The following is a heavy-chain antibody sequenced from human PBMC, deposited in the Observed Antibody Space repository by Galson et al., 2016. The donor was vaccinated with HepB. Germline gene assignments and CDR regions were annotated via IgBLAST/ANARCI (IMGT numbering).Heavy chain of an antibody. J-gene: IGHJ4*02. D-gene: IGHD6-13*01. V-gene: IGHV1-18*01. CDR1: GYIFTSYG. CDR3: ARDPPSVSSSWYLPDY. Sequence: SVKVSCKASGYIFTSYGITWVRQAPGQGLEWMGWISAWNGDTEYAQMVQGRVTMTTDTSTSTAYMELRGLRSDDTAVYYCARDPPSVSSSWYLPDYWGQGTLVTVSS. CDR2: ISAWNGDT.